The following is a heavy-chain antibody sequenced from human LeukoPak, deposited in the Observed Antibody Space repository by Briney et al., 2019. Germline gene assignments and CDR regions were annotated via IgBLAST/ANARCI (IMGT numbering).Heavy chain of an antibody. CDR1: GFTFSSYA. Sequence: GGSLRLSCAASGFTFSSYAMHWVRQAPGKGLEWVAVISYDGSNKYYADSVKGRFTISRDNSKNTLYLQMNSLRAEDTAVYYCARDVDGGDYWGQGTLVTVSS. CDR3: ARDVDGGDY. CDR2: ISYDGSNK. V-gene: IGHV3-30-3*01. D-gene: IGHD3-3*01. J-gene: IGHJ4*02.